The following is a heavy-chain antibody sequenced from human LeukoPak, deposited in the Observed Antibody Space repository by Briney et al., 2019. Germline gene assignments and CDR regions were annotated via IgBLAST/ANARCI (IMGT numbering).Heavy chain of an antibody. V-gene: IGHV4-39*07. Sequence: SETLSLTCTVSGGSISSPSYYWSWIRQPPGKGLEWIGEINHSGSTNYNPSLKSRVTISVDTSKNQFSLKLSSVTAADTAVYYCARPAGTGRYNWFDPWGQGTLVTVSS. CDR2: INHSGST. CDR1: GGSISSPSYY. J-gene: IGHJ5*02. D-gene: IGHD6-19*01. CDR3: ARPAGTGRYNWFDP.